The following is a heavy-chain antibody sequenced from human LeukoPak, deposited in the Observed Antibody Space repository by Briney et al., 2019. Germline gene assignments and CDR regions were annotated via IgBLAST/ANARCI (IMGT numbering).Heavy chain of an antibody. Sequence: ASVKVSRKASGYTFTGYYMHWVRQAPGQGLEWMGWINPNSGGTNYAQKFQGRVTMTRDTSISTAYMELSRLRSDDTAVYYCARDYYDSSGYYSVWFDPWGQGTLVTVSS. CDR1: GYTFTGYY. CDR2: INPNSGGT. D-gene: IGHD3-22*01. CDR3: ARDYYDSSGYYSVWFDP. J-gene: IGHJ5*02. V-gene: IGHV1-2*02.